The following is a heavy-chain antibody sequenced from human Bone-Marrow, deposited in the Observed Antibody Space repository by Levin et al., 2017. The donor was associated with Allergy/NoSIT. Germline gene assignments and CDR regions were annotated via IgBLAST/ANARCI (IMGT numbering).Heavy chain of an antibody. D-gene: IGHD6-19*01. CDR3: ARISRSSPPYYYYPMDV. Sequence: SGPTLVKPTQTLTLTCTFSGFSLSTGGMCVSWVRQSPGKALEWLALIDWTDDKYYTPSLKTRLTISKDTSKNQVVLTLTNLDPVDTATYYCARISRSSPPYYYYPMDVWGQGTTVTVSS. CDR2: IDWTDDK. V-gene: IGHV2-70*13. J-gene: IGHJ6*02. CDR1: GFSLSTGGMC.